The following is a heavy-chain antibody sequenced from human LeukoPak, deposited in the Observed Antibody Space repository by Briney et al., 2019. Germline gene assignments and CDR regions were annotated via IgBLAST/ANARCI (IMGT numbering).Heavy chain of an antibody. CDR3: VKIKQRRALEN. V-gene: IGHV3-7*03. J-gene: IGHJ4*02. CDR2: IKQDESEK. Sequence: PGGSLRLSCAASGFTFSSYWMSWVRQAPGKGLEWVANIKQDESEKFYVDSVKGRFSISRDNAKNSLYLQMNNLRGDDMAVYYCVKIKQRRALENWGQGTLVTVSS. CDR1: GFTFSSYW. D-gene: IGHD5-24*01.